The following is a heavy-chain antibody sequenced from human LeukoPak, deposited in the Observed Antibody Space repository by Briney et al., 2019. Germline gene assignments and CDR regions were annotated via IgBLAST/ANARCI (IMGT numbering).Heavy chain of an antibody. J-gene: IGHJ3*02. V-gene: IGHV4-4*07. Sequence: SETLSLTCTVSGGSISSYYWSWIRQPAGKGLEWIGRIYTSVSTNYNPSLKSRVTMSVDTSKNQFSLKLSSVTAADTAVYYCAREHSSGYFDAFDIWGQGTMVTVSS. CDR2: IYTSVST. CDR1: GGSISSYY. CDR3: AREHSSGYFDAFDI. D-gene: IGHD3-22*01.